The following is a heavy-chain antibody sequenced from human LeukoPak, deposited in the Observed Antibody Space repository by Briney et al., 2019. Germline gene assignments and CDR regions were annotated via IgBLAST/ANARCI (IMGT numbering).Heavy chain of an antibody. Sequence: PGGSLRLSCAASGFTFSSYTMYWVRQAPGKGLEYVSAISSNGGSTYYANSVKGRFTISRDNSKNTLYLQMGSLRGEDMAVYYCARHYYGSGSRTDYWGQGTLVAVSS. CDR2: ISSNGGST. V-gene: IGHV3-64*01. CDR1: GFTFSSYT. CDR3: ARHYYGSGSRTDY. D-gene: IGHD3-10*01. J-gene: IGHJ4*02.